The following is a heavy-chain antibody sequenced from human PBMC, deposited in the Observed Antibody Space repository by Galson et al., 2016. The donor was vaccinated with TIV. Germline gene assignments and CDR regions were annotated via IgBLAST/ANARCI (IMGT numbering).Heavy chain of an antibody. CDR1: GFAFRDFW. J-gene: IGHJ4*02. CDR2: INLDGTDR. V-gene: IGHV3-74*01. CDR3: VRDSPTGWYVDY. D-gene: IGHD6-19*01. Sequence: SLRLSCAASGFAFRDFWMHWVRQVPGKGPVWVSRINLDGTDRSYADSVKGRFTISRDNARNTLYLQMNSLRAEDTALYYCVRDSPTGWYVDYWGQGTLVTVTA.